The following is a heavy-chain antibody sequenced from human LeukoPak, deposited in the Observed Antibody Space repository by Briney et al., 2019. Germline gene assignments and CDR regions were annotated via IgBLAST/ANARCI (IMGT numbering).Heavy chain of an antibody. Sequence: PSETLSLTCTVSGGSISSYYWSWIRQPPGKGLEWIGYIYYSGTTSYNPSLKSRVTISVDTSKSQFSLKLSSVTAADTALYYCARGGVPSFDYWGQGTLLTVSS. D-gene: IGHD3-10*01. V-gene: IGHV4-59*01. CDR1: GGSISSYY. CDR3: ARGGVPSFDY. J-gene: IGHJ4*02. CDR2: IYYSGTT.